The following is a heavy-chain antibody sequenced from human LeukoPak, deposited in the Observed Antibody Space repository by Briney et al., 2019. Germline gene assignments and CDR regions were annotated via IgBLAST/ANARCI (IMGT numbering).Heavy chain of an antibody. V-gene: IGHV3-23*01. J-gene: IGHJ3*01. CDR3: ARDGIMISGVIAHDGFAL. Sequence: PGGSLRLSCAASGFTFSNYAVSWVRQAPGKGLEWVAAISGSGASTHYADSVKGRFTISRDNSRNTVSLQMNSLRAEDTALYFCARDGIMISGVIAHDGFALWGQGTMVTVST. CDR2: ISGSGAST. D-gene: IGHD3-3*01. CDR1: GFTFSNYA.